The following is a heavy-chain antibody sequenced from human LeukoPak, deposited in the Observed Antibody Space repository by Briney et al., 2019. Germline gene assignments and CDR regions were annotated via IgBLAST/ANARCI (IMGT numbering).Heavy chain of an antibody. CDR1: GFTFSSYG. Sequence: PGRSLRLSCAASGFTFSSYGMHWVRQAPGKGREWVAVIWYDGSNKYYADSVKGRFTISRDNSKNTLYLQMNSLRAEDTAVYYCAKDSVYYDSSPGYWGQGTLVTVSS. D-gene: IGHD3-22*01. V-gene: IGHV3-33*06. CDR3: AKDSVYYDSSPGY. CDR2: IWYDGSNK. J-gene: IGHJ4*02.